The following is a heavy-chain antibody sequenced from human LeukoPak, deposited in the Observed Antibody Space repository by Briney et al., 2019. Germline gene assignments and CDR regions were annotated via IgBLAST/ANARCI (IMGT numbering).Heavy chain of an antibody. V-gene: IGHV1-18*01. D-gene: IGHD6-19*01. Sequence: ASVKLSCKASGYTFTSYGISWVRQAPGQGLEWMGWISSYNGNTNYAQKLQGRVTMTTDTSTSTDYMEVRRLRPDDTAVYYCARSDGSSGDYWGQGTLVTVSS. CDR1: GYTFTSYG. J-gene: IGHJ4*02. CDR2: ISSYNGNT. CDR3: ARSDGSSGDY.